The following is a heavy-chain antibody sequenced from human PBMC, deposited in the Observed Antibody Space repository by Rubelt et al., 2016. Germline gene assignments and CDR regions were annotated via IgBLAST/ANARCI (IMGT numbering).Heavy chain of an antibody. CDR3: ANFGELL. Sequence: WVRQAPGKGLEWVSVIYSGGSTYYADSVKGRFTISRDNSKNTLYLQMSSLRAEDTAVYYCANFGELLWGQGTLVTVSS. J-gene: IGHJ4*02. D-gene: IGHD3-10*01. V-gene: IGHV3-66*01. CDR2: IYSGGST.